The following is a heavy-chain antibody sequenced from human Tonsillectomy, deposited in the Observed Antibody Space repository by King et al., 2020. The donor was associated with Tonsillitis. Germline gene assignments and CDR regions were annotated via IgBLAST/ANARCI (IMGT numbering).Heavy chain of an antibody. CDR3: AKSETHPLWYSDP. J-gene: IGHJ5*02. D-gene: IGHD6-13*01. CDR1: GFTFSSYA. Sequence: VQLVESGGDLVQPGGSLRLSCAASGFTFSSYAMSWVRQAPGKGLQWVSTTSSSGSSTYYADSVKGRFTISRDNSKNTLYLQLSSLRAEDTAVYYCAKSETHPLWYSDPWGHGTLVTVSP. CDR2: TSSSGSST. V-gene: IGHV3-23*04.